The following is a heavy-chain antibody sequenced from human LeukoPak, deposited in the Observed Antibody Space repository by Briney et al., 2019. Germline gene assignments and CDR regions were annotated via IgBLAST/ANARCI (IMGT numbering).Heavy chain of an antibody. D-gene: IGHD3-16*01. Sequence: SETLSLTCTVSGGSISSGGYYWSWIRQPPGKGLEWIGYIYYSGSTNYNPSLKSRVTISVDTSKNQFSLKLSSVTAADTAVYYCARQGEMATIDYWGQGTLVTVSS. CDR2: IYYSGST. CDR3: ARQGEMATIDY. J-gene: IGHJ4*02. CDR1: GGSISSGGYY. V-gene: IGHV4-61*08.